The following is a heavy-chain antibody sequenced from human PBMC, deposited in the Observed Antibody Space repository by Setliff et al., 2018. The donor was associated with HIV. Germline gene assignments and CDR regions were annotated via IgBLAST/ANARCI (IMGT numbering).Heavy chain of an antibody. CDR2: ISAYNGNT. J-gene: IGHJ4*02. Sequence: ASVKVSCKASGYSFSSYGISWVRQAPGQGLEWMGWISAYNGNTNYAQRLQGRVTMTTDTTTNTAYMELRSLRSDDTAVYYCVRVSDYDYIWGSYRNFDYWGQGTLVTSPQ. CDR3: VRVSDYDYIWGSYRNFDY. V-gene: IGHV1-18*01. CDR1: GYSFSSYG. D-gene: IGHD3-16*02.